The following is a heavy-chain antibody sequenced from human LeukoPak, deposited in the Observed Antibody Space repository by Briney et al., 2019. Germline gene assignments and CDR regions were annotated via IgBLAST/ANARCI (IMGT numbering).Heavy chain of an antibody. J-gene: IGHJ2*01. CDR3: ARSKVAGLAWYFDL. V-gene: IGHV3-53*01. D-gene: IGHD4-23*01. CDR2: IYSGGST. Sequence: SGGSLRLSCAASGFTVTSNYMSWVRQAPGKGLEWVSVIYSGGSTYYADSVKGRFTISRDNSENTPYLQMNSLRAEDTAVYFCARSKVAGLAWYFDLWGRGTLVIVSS. CDR1: GFTVTSNY.